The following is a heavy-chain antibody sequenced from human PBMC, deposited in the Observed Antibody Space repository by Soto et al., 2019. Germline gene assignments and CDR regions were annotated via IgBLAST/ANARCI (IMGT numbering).Heavy chain of an antibody. CDR3: ARVAYYYDSSGYYHPPDAFDI. CDR2: IIPIFGTA. CDR1: GGSFSSYA. V-gene: IGHV1-69*13. D-gene: IGHD3-22*01. Sequence: PVKVSCKASGGSFSSYAISWARQAPGKGLEWMGGIIPIFGTANYAQKFQGRVTITADESTSTAYMELSSLRSEDTAVYYCARVAYYYDSSGYYHPPDAFDIWGQGTMVTVSS. J-gene: IGHJ3*02.